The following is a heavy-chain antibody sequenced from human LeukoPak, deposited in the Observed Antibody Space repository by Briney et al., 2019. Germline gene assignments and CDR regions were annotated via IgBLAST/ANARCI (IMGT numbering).Heavy chain of an antibody. Sequence: PSETLSLTCTVSGGSISSSSYYWGWIRQPPGKGLEWIGSIYYSGSTYYNPSLKSRVTISVDTSKNQFSLKLSSVTAADTAVYYCASDSPDSSGYYPLGYWGQGTLVTVSS. D-gene: IGHD3-22*01. CDR2: IYYSGST. J-gene: IGHJ4*02. CDR3: ASDSPDSSGYYPLGY. V-gene: IGHV4-39*07. CDR1: GGSISSSSYY.